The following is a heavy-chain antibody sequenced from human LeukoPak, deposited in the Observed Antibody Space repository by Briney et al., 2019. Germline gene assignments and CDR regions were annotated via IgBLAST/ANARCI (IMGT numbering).Heavy chain of an antibody. D-gene: IGHD6-19*01. Sequence: SETLSLTCAVYGGSFSGYYWSWIRQPPGKGLEWIGEINHSGSTNYNPSLESRVTISVDTSKNQFSLKLSSVTAADTAVYYCARTQWLPYFDYWGQGTLVTVSS. J-gene: IGHJ4*02. CDR2: INHSGST. CDR3: ARTQWLPYFDY. V-gene: IGHV4-34*01. CDR1: GGSFSGYY.